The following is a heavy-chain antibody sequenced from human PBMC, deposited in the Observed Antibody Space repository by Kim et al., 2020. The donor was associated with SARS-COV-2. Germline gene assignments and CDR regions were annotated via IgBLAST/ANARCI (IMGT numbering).Heavy chain of an antibody. V-gene: IGHV5-10-1*01. CDR3: VRHEEYGAGSYHNGWFGP. J-gene: IGHJ5*02. CDR1: GYTFSEHW. D-gene: IGHD3-10*01. CDR2: IEPVDSYI. Sequence: GESLKISCKASGYTFSEHWISWVRQMPGKGLEWVGKIEPVDSYIDYSPSLQGHVTISVDKSSTTAYLQWRGLKASDTAKYYCVRHEEYGAGSYHNGWFGPGGEGTLVTVSS.